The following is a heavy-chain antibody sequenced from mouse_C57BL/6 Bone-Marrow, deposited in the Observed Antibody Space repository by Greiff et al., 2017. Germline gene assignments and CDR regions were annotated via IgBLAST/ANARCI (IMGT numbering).Heavy chain of an antibody. V-gene: IGHV1-31*01. J-gene: IGHJ3*01. Sequence: VQLQQSGPDLVKPGASVKISCKASGYSFTGYYMHWVKQSHGNILDWIGYIYPYNGVSSYNQKFKGKATLTVDKFSSTAYIERRRLTDEDSAVYYSAIRMDDYYLAYWGQGTLVTVSA. D-gene: IGHD2-3*01. CDR1: GYSFTGYY. CDR3: AIRMDDYYLAY. CDR2: IYPYNGVS.